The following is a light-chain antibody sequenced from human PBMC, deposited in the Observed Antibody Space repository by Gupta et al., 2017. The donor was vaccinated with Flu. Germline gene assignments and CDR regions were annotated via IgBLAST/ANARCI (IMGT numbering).Light chain of an antibody. CDR3: LQYDTWPPKYT. J-gene: IGKJ2*01. Sequence: IVMTQSPATLSVSPGEGATLSCRASQSVGSKIAWYQQKSGQAPRLLIYAASTRATGISRRFSGGGSGTDFTLTISILQSEDFAVYYCLQYDTWPPKYTFGQGTKLEIK. V-gene: IGKV3-15*01. CDR1: QSVGSK. CDR2: AAS.